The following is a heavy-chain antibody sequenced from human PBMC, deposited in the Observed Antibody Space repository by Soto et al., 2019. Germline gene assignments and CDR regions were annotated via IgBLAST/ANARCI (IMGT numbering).Heavy chain of an antibody. CDR2: ISAYNGNT. Sequence: QVQLVQSGAEVKKPGASVKVSCKASGYTFTSYGISWVRQAPGQGLEWMGWISAYNGNTNYAQKLQGRVTMTTDTSTSTAYMELRSLRSDDTAVYYCARVGLGREQSPDRYYYYYYGMDVWGQGTTVTVSS. D-gene: IGHD1-1*01. V-gene: IGHV1-18*01. J-gene: IGHJ6*02. CDR3: ARVGLGREQSPDRYYYYYYGMDV. CDR1: GYTFTSYG.